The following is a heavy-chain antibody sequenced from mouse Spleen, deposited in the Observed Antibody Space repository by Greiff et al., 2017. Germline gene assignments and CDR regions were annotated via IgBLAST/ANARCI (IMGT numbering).Heavy chain of an antibody. J-gene: IGHJ3*01. Sequence: DVQLVESGGGLVKPGGSLKLSCAASGFTFSSYALSWVRQTPEKRLEWVATISSGGSYTYYPDRVKGRFTISRDNAKNTLYLQMSSLRSEDTAMYYCAREGTTVVRGGSWFAYWGQGTLVTVSA. CDR2: ISSGGSYT. D-gene: IGHD1-1*01. CDR1: GFTFSSYA. V-gene: IGHV5-9-3*01. CDR3: AREGTTVVRGGSWFAY.